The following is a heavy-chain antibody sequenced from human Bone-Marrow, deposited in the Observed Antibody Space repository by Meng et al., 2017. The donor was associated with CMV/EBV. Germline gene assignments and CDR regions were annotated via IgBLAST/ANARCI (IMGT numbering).Heavy chain of an antibody. V-gene: IGHV1-69*10. J-gene: IGHJ4*02. CDR2: IIPILGIA. Sequence: SVKVSCKASGGTFSSYAISWVRQAPGQGLEWMGGIIPILGIANYAQKFQGRVTITADKSTSTAYMELSSLRSEDTAVYYCARDNYYGSGSYPGGFDYCGQGTLVTVSS. CDR3: ARDNYYGSGSYPGGFDY. D-gene: IGHD3-10*01. CDR1: GGTFSSYA.